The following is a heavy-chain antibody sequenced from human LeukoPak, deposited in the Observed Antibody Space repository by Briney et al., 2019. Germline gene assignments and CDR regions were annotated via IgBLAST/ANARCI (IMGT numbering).Heavy chain of an antibody. CDR3: ARDFADSYYYYYMDV. Sequence: GGSQRLSCAASGFTFSEYCMRWIRQAPGKGLEWVSYISSNGSTIYYADSVKGRFTISRDNDKNYLHRKKNGLRAEDTAVYYCARDFADSYYYYYMDVWGKGTTVTISS. D-gene: IGHD3-3*01. J-gene: IGHJ6*03. V-gene: IGHV3-11*01. CDR2: ISSNGSTI. CDR1: GFTFSEYC.